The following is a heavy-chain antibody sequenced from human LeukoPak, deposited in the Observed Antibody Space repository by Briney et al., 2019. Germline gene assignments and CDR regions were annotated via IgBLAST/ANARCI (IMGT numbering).Heavy chain of an antibody. J-gene: IGHJ4*02. CDR1: GFTFSSYS. Sequence: PGGSLRLFCAASGFTFSSYSMNWVRQPPGKGLEWIGEINHSGSTNYNPSLKSRVTISVDTSKSQFSLKVSSVTAADTAVYYCARLKRIWGQGTLVTVSS. CDR2: INHSGST. V-gene: IGHV4-34*01. CDR3: ARLKRI. D-gene: IGHD2-15*01.